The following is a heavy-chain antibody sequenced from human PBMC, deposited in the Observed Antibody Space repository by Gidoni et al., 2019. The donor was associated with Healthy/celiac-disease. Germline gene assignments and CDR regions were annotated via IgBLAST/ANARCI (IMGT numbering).Heavy chain of an antibody. CDR3: ARLYGAGVDP. J-gene: IGHJ5*02. CDR1: EYSFTSYW. CDR2: IEPSASDT. Sequence: ELRLVQSRAEQKKTRESLRIPFKCSEYSFTSYWLSWMRQMPGKRREWMGRIEPSASDTNYSPSFQGHVTISADKSISTAFLQWISLKASDTAMYYCARLYGAGVDPWGQGTLVTVSS. D-gene: IGHD4-17*01. V-gene: IGHV5-10-1*03.